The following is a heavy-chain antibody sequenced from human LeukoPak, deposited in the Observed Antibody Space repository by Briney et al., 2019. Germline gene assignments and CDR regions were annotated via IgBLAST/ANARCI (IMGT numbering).Heavy chain of an antibody. D-gene: IGHD5/OR15-5a*01. CDR1: GFTFSTYW. Sequence: GSLRLSCAASGFTFSTYWMSWVRQAPGKGLEWVAVIKQDGTEKYYVDSVKGRFTISRDNAKNSLYLQMNSLTAEDTAVYYCAKVPQTLYVPQYYFDYWGQGTLVTVSS. J-gene: IGHJ4*02. V-gene: IGHV3-7*03. CDR3: AKVPQTLYVPQYYFDY. CDR2: IKQDGTEK.